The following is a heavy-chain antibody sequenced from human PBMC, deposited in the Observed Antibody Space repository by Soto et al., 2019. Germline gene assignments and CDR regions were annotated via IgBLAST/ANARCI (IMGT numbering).Heavy chain of an antibody. Sequence: QLQLQESGPGLVKPSETLSLTCTVSGGSISSSSYYWGWIRQPPGKGLEWIGSIYYSGSTYYNPSLKSRVTISVDTSKNQFSLKLSSVTAADTAVYYCARTSYSSSWYDNYWVQGTLVTVSS. CDR2: IYYSGST. CDR1: GGSISSSSYY. V-gene: IGHV4-39*01. J-gene: IGHJ4*02. CDR3: ARTSYSSSWYDNY. D-gene: IGHD6-13*01.